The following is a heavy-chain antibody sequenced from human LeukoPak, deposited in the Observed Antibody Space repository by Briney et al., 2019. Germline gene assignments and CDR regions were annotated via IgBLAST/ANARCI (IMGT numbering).Heavy chain of an antibody. CDR2: IKQDGSAT. Sequence: GGSLRLSCGASGFTFNRYWMNWVRRAPGKGLEWVASIKQDGSATYSVDSVKGRFTISRDNAKNSLYLQMNSLRAEDTAVYYCAKDYFVDGSNSRIFFDRWGQGTLVTVSS. CDR1: GFTFNRYW. V-gene: IGHV3-7*01. CDR3: AKDYFVDGSNSRIFFDR. D-gene: IGHD5-24*01. J-gene: IGHJ4*02.